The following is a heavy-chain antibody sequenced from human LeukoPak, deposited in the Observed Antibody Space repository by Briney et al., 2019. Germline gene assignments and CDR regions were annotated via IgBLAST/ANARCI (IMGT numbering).Heavy chain of an antibody. CDR3: ARVFQTSYYYYGMDV. CDR2: ISGSGGST. CDR1: GFTFSSYA. Sequence: GGSLRLSCAASGFTFSSYAMSWVRQAPGKGLEWVSAISGSGGSTYYADSVKGRFTISRDNSKNTLYLQMNSLRAEDTAVYYCARVFQTSYYYYGMDVWGQGTTVTASS. V-gene: IGHV3-23*01. J-gene: IGHJ6*02. D-gene: IGHD2-21*01.